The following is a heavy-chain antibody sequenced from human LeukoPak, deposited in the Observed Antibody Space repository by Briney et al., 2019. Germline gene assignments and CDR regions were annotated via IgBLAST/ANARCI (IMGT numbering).Heavy chain of an antibody. Sequence: ASVKVSCKPSGYTFTGYYMHWVRQAPGQGLEWMGWINPNTAVTNYAQNFQGRVTMTRDTSISTAYMELSRLTSDDTAVYYCARASGYCSSTNCHADYYYGMDVWGQGTTVIVSS. CDR2: INPNTAVT. D-gene: IGHD2-2*01. CDR1: GYTFTGYY. CDR3: ARASGYCSSTNCHADYYYGMDV. V-gene: IGHV1-2*02. J-gene: IGHJ6*02.